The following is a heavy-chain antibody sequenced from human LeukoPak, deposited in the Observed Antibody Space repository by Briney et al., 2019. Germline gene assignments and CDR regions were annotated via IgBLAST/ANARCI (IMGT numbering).Heavy chain of an antibody. Sequence: GGSLRLSCAACRFTFDDYAMHWFRQAPGKSLEWVSNIIWNSAYIAYADSVKGRFTISRDNAKSSLYLQMNSLRPEDTALYYCAKDFEGLWNNDDNNYGMDVWGQGTTVTVSS. D-gene: IGHD1/OR15-1a*01. J-gene: IGHJ6*02. CDR2: IIWNSAYI. CDR3: AKDFEGLWNNDDNNYGMDV. CDR1: RFTFDDYA. V-gene: IGHV3-9*01.